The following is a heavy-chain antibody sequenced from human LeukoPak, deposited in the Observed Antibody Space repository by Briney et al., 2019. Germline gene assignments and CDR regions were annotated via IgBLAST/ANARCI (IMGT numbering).Heavy chain of an antibody. CDR3: AKEGTYFFDN. CDR2: ISGSGDTT. J-gene: IGHJ4*02. CDR1: GFTFSSYV. Sequence: GGSLRLSCAASGFTFSSYVMSWVRQAPGKGLEWVSVISGSGDTTYYADSVKGRFTISRDNSKNTLYLQMSNLRVEDTAVYYCAKEGTYFFDNWGQGTLVTVSS. V-gene: IGHV3-23*01. D-gene: IGHD3-10*01.